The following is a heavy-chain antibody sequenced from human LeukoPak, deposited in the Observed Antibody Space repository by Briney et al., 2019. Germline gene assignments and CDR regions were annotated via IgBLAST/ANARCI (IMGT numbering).Heavy chain of an antibody. CDR1: GGSFSGYY. J-gene: IGHJ4*02. Sequence: SETLSLTCAVYGGSFSGYYWSWIRQPPGKGLEWIGEINHSGSTNYNPSLKSRVTISVDTSKNQFSLKLSSVTAADTAVYYCARDPGRYSGYDLAANYFDYWGQGTLVTVSS. D-gene: IGHD5-12*01. V-gene: IGHV4-34*01. CDR3: ARDPGRYSGYDLAANYFDY. CDR2: INHSGST.